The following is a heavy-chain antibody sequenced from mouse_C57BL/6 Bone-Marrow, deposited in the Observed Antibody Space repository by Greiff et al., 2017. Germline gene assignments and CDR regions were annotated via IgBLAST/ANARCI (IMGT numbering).Heavy chain of an antibody. J-gene: IGHJ3*01. V-gene: IGHV14-4*01. CDR1: GFNIKDAY. CDR3: TTRGDDYDHLTFAY. CDR2: IDPENGDT. Sequence: EVKLVESGAELVRPGASVKLSCTASGFNIKDAYMHWVKQRPEQGLEWIGWIDPENGDTEYASKFQGKATITADPSSNTAYLQLSSLTSEDTAVYYCTTRGDDYDHLTFAYWGQGTLVTVSA. D-gene: IGHD2-4*01.